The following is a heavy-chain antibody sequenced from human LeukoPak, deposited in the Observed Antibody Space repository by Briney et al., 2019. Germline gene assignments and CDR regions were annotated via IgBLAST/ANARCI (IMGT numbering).Heavy chain of an antibody. V-gene: IGHV3-23*01. CDR3: AKVGGSYSYQKEYFQH. D-gene: IGHD1-26*01. Sequence: QSGGSLRLSCAASGFTFSSYAMSWVRQAPGKGLEWVSAISGSGGSTYYADSVKGRFTISRDNSKNTLYLQMNSLRAEDTAVYYCAKVGGSYSYQKEYFQHWGQGTLVTVSS. J-gene: IGHJ1*01. CDR2: ISGSGGST. CDR1: GFTFSSYA.